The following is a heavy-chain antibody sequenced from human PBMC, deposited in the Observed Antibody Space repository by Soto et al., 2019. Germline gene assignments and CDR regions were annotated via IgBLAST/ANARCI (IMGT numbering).Heavy chain of an antibody. CDR2: MNPNSGNT. CDR1: GYTFTSYD. CDR3: ARVAPDPWQQLPERIDAFDI. V-gene: IGHV1-8*01. J-gene: IGHJ3*02. Sequence: ASVKVSCKASGYTFTSYDINWVRQATGQGLEWMGWMNPNSGNTGYAQKFQGRVTMTRNTSISTAYMELSSLRSEDTAVYYCARVAPDPWQQLPERIDAFDIWGQGTMVTVSS. D-gene: IGHD6-13*01.